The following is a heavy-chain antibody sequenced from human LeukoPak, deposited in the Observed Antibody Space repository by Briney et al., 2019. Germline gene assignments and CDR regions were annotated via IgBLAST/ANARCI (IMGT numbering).Heavy chain of an antibody. Sequence: PGGSLRLSCAASGFTFSGCWMNWVRQAPGKGLEWVATIRPDGSDKYYVDSVKGRFTISRDNAENSLFLQMNSLRAEDTAVYYCSTYDRSGRYGYSWGQGTLVTVSS. CDR3: STYDRSGRYGYS. CDR2: IRPDGSDK. CDR1: GFTFSGCW. J-gene: IGHJ4*02. D-gene: IGHD3-22*01. V-gene: IGHV3-7*01.